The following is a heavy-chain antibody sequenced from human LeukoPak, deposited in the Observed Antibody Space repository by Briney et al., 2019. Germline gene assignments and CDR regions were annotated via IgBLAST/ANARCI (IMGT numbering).Heavy chain of an antibody. Sequence: GGPLRLSCAASGFTFSSYAMSWVRQAPGKGLEWVSAISGSGGSTYYADSVKGRFTISRDNARNSLYLQMNSLRAEDTAVYFCARATRADTAMVNFDYWGQGTLVTVSS. CDR2: ISGSGGST. V-gene: IGHV3-23*01. J-gene: IGHJ4*02. D-gene: IGHD5-18*01. CDR3: ARATRADTAMVNFDY. CDR1: GFTFSSYA.